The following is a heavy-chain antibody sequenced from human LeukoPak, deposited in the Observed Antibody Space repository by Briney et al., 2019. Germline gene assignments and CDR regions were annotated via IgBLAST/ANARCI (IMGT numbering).Heavy chain of an antibody. V-gene: IGHV3-21*01. CDR3: ARDIYADYGFDY. D-gene: IGHD4-17*01. CDR2: ISGSSTYI. CDR1: DFTFGSYR. Sequence: GGSLRLSCAASDFTFGSYRMNWVRQAPGKGLEWVSSISGSSTYIYYADSVKGRFTISRDNAKNSLCLQMNSLTGDDTAVYFCARDIYADYGFDYWGQGTLVTVSS. J-gene: IGHJ4*02.